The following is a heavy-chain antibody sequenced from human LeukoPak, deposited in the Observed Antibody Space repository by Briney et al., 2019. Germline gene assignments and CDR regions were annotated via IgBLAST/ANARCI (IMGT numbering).Heavy chain of an antibody. Sequence: GGSLRLSCAASGFTFNSHEMNGVRQAPGKGLEWVAYVSSSGSTIYYADSVKGRFTISRDNAENSLYQEMNSLRAEDTAVFYWAKSPPPHRSGGNCYYGKYYFDFWGQGTLVTVSS. CDR1: GFTFNSHE. CDR2: VSSSGSTI. D-gene: IGHD2-15*01. CDR3: AKSPPPHRSGGNCYYGKYYFDF. V-gene: IGHV3-48*03. J-gene: IGHJ4*02.